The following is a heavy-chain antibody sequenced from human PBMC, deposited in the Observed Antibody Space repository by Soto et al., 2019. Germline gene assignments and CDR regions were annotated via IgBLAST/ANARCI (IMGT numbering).Heavy chain of an antibody. CDR1: GGTFSSYA. D-gene: IGHD2-15*01. J-gene: IGHJ6*02. Sequence: QVQLVQSVAEVKKPGSSVKVSCKASGGTFSSYAISWVRQAPGQGLEWMGGIIPIFGTANYAQKFQGRVTITADESTSTAYMELSSLRSEDTAVYYCARRGTNRCSGGSCYSFYYYGMDVWGQGTTVTVSS. CDR3: ARRGTNRCSGGSCYSFYYYGMDV. V-gene: IGHV1-69*01. CDR2: IIPIFGTA.